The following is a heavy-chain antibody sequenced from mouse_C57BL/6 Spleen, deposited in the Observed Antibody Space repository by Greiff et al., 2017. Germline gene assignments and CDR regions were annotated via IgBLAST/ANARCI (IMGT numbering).Heavy chain of an antibody. V-gene: IGHV5-17*01. CDR2: ISSGSSTI. CDR3: ARRDYAYYGMAY. Sequence: EVNLVEPGGGLVKPGGSLKLSCAASGFTFSDYGMHWVRQAPEKGLEWVAYISSGSSTIYYADTLKGRFTISIDNAKNTLFLQMTSLRSEDTAMYYCARRDYAYYGMAYWGQGTLVTVSS. D-gene: IGHD2-4*01. CDR1: GFTFSDYG. J-gene: IGHJ4*01.